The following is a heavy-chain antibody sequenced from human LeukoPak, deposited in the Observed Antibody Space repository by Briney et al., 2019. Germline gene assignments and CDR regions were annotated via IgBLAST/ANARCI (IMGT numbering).Heavy chain of an antibody. CDR3: ARDQGYDYVWGSNRYGY. Sequence: GGSLRLSCAASGFTFNSHAMSWVRQAPGKGLEWVSAISGGGGSTYYAAFVKGRFTISRDNSKNTLSLQMNSLRVEDTAVYYCARDQGYDYVWGSNRYGYWGQGTLVTVSS. CDR1: GFTFNSHA. J-gene: IGHJ4*02. CDR2: ISGGGGST. D-gene: IGHD3-16*02. V-gene: IGHV3-23*01.